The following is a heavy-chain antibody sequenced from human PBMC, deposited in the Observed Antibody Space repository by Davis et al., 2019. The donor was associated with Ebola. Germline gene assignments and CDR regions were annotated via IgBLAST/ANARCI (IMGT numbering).Heavy chain of an antibody. D-gene: IGHD4-17*01. V-gene: IGHV3-7*01. CDR2: IKQAGSEK. CDR3: ARGEDYGDLVYYYGMDV. Sequence: GESLKIPCAASGFTFSSFWMSWVRQAPGKRLEWVANIKQAGSEKYYVDSVKGRFTISRDNAKNSLYLQMNSLRAEDTAVYYCARGEDYGDLVYYYGMDVWGQGTTVTVSS. CDR1: GFTFSSFW. J-gene: IGHJ6*02.